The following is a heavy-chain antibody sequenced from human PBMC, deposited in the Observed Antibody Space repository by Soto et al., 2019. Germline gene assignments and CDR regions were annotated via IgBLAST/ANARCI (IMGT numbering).Heavy chain of an antibody. CDR1: GLIFSDYH. V-gene: IGHV3-72*01. J-gene: IGHJ6*02. CDR3: AMLGGCSGRSSAMDV. CDR2: IRRKANSYTT. Sequence: EVPLVEFGGGLVQPGGSLRLSCAASGLIFSDYHMDWVRQAPGKGLEWVGRIRRKANSYTTEYAASVKGSLTISREDSKNSLYLPLNSLKSEDTAVYYCAMLGGCSGRSSAMDVWCQANTVTVSS. D-gene: IGHD6-19*01.